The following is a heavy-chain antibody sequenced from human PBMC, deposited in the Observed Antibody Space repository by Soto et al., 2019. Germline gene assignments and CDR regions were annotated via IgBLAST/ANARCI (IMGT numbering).Heavy chain of an antibody. CDR2: IYYSGST. CDR3: ARGGASGWYGCVGD. Sequence: SETLSLTCTVSGGSISSYYWSWIRQPPGKGLEWIGYIYYSGSTNYNPSLKSRVTISVDTSKNQFSLKLSSVTAADTAVYYCARGGASGWYGCVGDWGQGTLVTVSS. D-gene: IGHD6-19*01. CDR1: GGSISSYY. V-gene: IGHV4-59*01. J-gene: IGHJ4*02.